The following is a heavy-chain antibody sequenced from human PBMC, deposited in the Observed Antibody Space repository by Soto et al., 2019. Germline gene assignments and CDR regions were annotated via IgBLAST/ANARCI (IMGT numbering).Heavy chain of an antibody. CDR2: INPNSGGT. CDR1: GYTFTGYY. J-gene: IGHJ6*01. D-gene: IGHD3-10*01. Sequence: QVQLVQCGAEVKKPGASVKVSCKASGYTFTGYYMHWVRQAPGQGLEWMGWINPNSGGTNYAQKFQGRVTMTRDTSSGTAYMELSRLRSDDTAVYYCERDLVRDYHGSGSYKYYYGMDV. V-gene: IGHV1-2*02. CDR3: ERDLVRDYHGSGSYKYYYGMDV.